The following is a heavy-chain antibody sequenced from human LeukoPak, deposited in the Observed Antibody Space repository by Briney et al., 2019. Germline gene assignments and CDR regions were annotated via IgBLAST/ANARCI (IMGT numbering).Heavy chain of an antibody. CDR2: IKQDGTEN. Sequence: PGGSLRLSCIASGFALSNYWMMWVRQAPGKGLEWVAKIKQDGTENNYAGSVKGRFTIFRDNVENSLYLQMNSLRVEDTAVYYCVRVGVLGEQYRWLDPWGQGTLVTVSS. CDR1: GFALSNYW. V-gene: IGHV3-7*05. J-gene: IGHJ5*02. CDR3: VRVGVLGEQYRWLDP. D-gene: IGHD3-16*01.